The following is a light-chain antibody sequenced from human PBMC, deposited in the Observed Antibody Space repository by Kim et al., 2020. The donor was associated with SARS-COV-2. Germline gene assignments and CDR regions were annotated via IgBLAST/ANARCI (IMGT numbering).Light chain of an antibody. CDR2: DIS. CDR1: QTITSTY. V-gene: IGKV3D-20*02. Sequence: SPGERVTLSCRSSQTITSTYLAWYQQRPGQAPRLLIHDISRRATGIPDRFSGSGSGRDFTLTIGRLEPEDSAVYYCQQHEDAPLTFGGGTKVEI. CDR3: QQHEDAPLT. J-gene: IGKJ4*01.